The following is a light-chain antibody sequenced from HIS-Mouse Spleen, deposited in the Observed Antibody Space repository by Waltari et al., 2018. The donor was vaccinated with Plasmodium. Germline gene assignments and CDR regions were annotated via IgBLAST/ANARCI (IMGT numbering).Light chain of an antibody. V-gene: IGLV3-10*01. Sequence: SYELTQPPSVSVSPGQTARINCPGDALHTTSAYWYQQKSGQAPVLVIYEDSKRPSGIPERFSGSSSGTMATLTISGAQVEDEADYYCYSTDSSGNHRVFGGGTKLTVL. J-gene: IGLJ3*02. CDR3: YSTDSSGNHRV. CDR1: ALHTTS. CDR2: EDS.